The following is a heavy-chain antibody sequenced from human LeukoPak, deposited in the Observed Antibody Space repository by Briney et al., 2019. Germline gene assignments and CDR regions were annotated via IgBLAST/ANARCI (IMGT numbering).Heavy chain of an antibody. CDR1: GFTFRNYG. Sequence: HPGGSLRLSCAASGFTFRNYGMHWVRQAPGKGLEWVAVISRDGLTKYYADSVKGRFTLHRDNSRNTLYLEMNSLRDEDTAVYYCAKEGTWGNWYFDLWGRGTLVIVTS. CDR3: AKEGTWGNWYFDL. D-gene: IGHD3-16*01. J-gene: IGHJ2*01. V-gene: IGHV3-30*18. CDR2: ISRDGLTK.